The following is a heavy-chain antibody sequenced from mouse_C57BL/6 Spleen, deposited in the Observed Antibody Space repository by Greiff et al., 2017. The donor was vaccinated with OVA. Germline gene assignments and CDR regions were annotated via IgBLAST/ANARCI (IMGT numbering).Heavy chain of an antibody. Sequence: VQLQQPGAELVKPGASVKMSCKASGYTFTSYWITWVKQRPGQGLEWIGDIYPGSGSTNYNEKFKSKATLTVDTSSSTAYMQLSSLTSEDSAVYYCARIGNYDDAMDYWGQGTSVTVSS. CDR2: IYPGSGST. J-gene: IGHJ4*01. CDR1: GYTFTSYW. D-gene: IGHD2-4*01. CDR3: ARIGNYDDAMDY. V-gene: IGHV1-55*01.